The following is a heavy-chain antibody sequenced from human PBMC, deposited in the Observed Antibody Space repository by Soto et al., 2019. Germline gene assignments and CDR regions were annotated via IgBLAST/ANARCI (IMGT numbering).Heavy chain of an antibody. CDR3: ARLYTGYEAFDY. Sequence: SETLSLTCSVSGGSINSGDYYWSWIRQSPGKGLEWIGYIYYSGSTYYNPSLKSRSTISIDTSKNQFFLNVDSVTAADTAVYYCARLYTGYEAFDYWGQGTLVTVSS. J-gene: IGHJ4*02. D-gene: IGHD5-12*01. CDR2: IYYSGST. CDR1: GGSINSGDYY. V-gene: IGHV4-30-4*01.